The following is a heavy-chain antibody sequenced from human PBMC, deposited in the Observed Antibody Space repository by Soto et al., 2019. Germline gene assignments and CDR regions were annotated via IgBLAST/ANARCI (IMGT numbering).Heavy chain of an antibody. V-gene: IGHV3-30*18. CDR3: AKDRQWLAYFDY. D-gene: IGHD6-19*01. CDR1: GFTFSSYG. Sequence: QVQLVESGGGVVQPGRSLRLSCAASGFTFSSYGMHWVRQAPGKGLEWVAVISYDGSNKYYADSVKGRFTISRDNSKNTLYLQMNSLRDEDTAVYYCAKDRQWLAYFDYWGQGTLVTVSS. CDR2: ISYDGSNK. J-gene: IGHJ4*02.